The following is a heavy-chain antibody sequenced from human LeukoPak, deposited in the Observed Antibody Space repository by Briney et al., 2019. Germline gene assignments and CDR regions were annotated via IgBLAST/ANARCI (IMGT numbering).Heavy chain of an antibody. V-gene: IGHV4-59*01. Sequence: PSETLSLTCTVSGGSISSYFWSWIRQPPGREPECIGYIYNSGSTKYNPPLKSRVTIPVDTSKNQFSLKLSSEATADTAVYYGATSIAAAGTLDYWGQGTLVTVSS. D-gene: IGHD6-13*01. CDR3: ATSIAAAGTLDY. CDR2: IYNSGST. CDR1: GGSISSYF. J-gene: IGHJ4*02.